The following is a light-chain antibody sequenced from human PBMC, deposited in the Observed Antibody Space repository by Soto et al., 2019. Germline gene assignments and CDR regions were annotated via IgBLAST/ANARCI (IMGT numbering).Light chain of an antibody. CDR1: QSVSIN. CDR2: GAS. J-gene: IGKJ1*01. CDR3: QQSNNWPWT. Sequence: EIVMTQSPATLSVSPGERATLSCRASQSVSINLAWYQQRPGQAPRLLIYGASTRATGIPARFSGSGSGTEFTLTISSLQSEDFAVYYCQQSNNWPWTFGQGTKVDIK. V-gene: IGKV3D-15*01.